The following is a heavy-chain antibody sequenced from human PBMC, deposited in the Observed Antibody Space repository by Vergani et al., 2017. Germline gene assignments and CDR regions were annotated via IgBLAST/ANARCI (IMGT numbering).Heavy chain of an antibody. D-gene: IGHD2-2*01. V-gene: IGHV3-23*01. Sequence: QLLESGGGLIQPGGSLRLSCAASGFTFNSYAMTWVRQAPGKGLKWGSGINNNGGSTYYADSVNGRFTISRDNSKNTLYLQMTDLRAEDTATYYCAKVCGSTSCPYGGGAFDVWGHGTMVTVSS. CDR3: AKVCGSTSCPYGGGAFDV. CDR2: INNNGGST. CDR1: GFTFNSYA. J-gene: IGHJ3*01.